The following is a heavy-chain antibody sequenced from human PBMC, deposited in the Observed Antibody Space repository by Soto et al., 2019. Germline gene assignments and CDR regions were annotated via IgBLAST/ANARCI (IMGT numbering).Heavy chain of an antibody. J-gene: IGHJ4*02. CDR2: VTLSGDYT. D-gene: IGHD4-17*01. CDR1: GFSFTSYA. CDR3: ARVGYGDLAQ. Sequence: EVNLLESGGGLLQPGGSLRLSCVASGFSFTSYAMAWVRQAPGMGLEWVCTVTLSGDYTYYADPVKGRFTISRDNSKNTVYLQLSSLRADDTAVYYCARVGYGDLAQWGQGTWVTVYS. V-gene: IGHV3-23*01.